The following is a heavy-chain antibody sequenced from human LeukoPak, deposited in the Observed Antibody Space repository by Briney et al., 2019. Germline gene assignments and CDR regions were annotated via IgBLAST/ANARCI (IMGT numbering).Heavy chain of an antibody. CDR3: ARDGHRRYHYDSSGREDAFDI. J-gene: IGHJ3*02. D-gene: IGHD3-22*01. CDR1: GYTFTNDG. V-gene: IGHV1-18*01. Sequence: ASVTVSCKASGYTFTNDGISWVRQAPGEGLEWMGWISAYNGHTKYAQKVQGRVTMTRDTSTSTAYMELRSLRSDDTAVYYCARDGHRRYHYDSSGREDAFDIWGQGTMVTVSS. CDR2: ISAYNGHT.